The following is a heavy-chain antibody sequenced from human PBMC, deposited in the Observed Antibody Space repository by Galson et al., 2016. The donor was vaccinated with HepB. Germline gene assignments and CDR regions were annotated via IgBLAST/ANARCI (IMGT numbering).Heavy chain of an antibody. CDR1: GGAISSDGDY. Sequence: TLSLTCTVSGGAISSDGDYWSWIRHHPGKGLEWIGYIYYSGSTYYTPSLKSRVTISVDTSKNQFSLLLSSVTAADTAVYYLASGSYQFVYYCGQGTLVPVSS. J-gene: IGHJ4*02. CDR3: ASGSYQFVYY. V-gene: IGHV4-31*03. CDR2: IYYSGST. D-gene: IGHD3-22*01.